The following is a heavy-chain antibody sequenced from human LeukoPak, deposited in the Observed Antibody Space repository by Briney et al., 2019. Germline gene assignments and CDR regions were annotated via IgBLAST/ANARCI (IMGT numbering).Heavy chain of an antibody. Sequence: PSETLSLTCAVYGGSFSGYYWSWIRQPPGKGLEWIGEINHSGSTNYNPSLKSRVTISVDTSKNQFSLKLSSVTAADTAVYYCASAGIGRITMVRGVIIRGVRWLDPWGQGTLVTVSS. V-gene: IGHV4-34*01. CDR3: ASAGIGRITMVRGVIIRGVRWLDP. CDR1: GGSFSGYY. J-gene: IGHJ5*02. D-gene: IGHD3-10*01. CDR2: INHSGST.